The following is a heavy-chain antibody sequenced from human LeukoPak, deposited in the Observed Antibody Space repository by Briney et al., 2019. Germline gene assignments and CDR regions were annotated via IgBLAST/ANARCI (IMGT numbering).Heavy chain of an antibody. Sequence: SVKVSCKASGGTFSSYAISWVRQAPGQGLEWMGGIIPIFGAPNYAQKFQGRVTMTEDTSTDTAYMELSSLRSEDTAVYYCATAVSKAAFDIWGQGTMVTVSS. CDR3: ATAVSKAAFDI. V-gene: IGHV1-69*06. J-gene: IGHJ3*02. CDR1: GGTFSSYA. CDR2: IIPIFGAP.